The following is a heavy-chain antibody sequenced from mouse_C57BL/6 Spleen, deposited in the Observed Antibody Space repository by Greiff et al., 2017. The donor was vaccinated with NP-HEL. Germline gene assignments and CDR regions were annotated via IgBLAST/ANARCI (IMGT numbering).Heavy chain of an antibody. CDR1: GFTFSDYY. CDR2: INYDGSST. V-gene: IGHV5-16*01. Sequence: EVKLMESEGGLVQPGSSMKLSCTASGFTFSDYYMAWVRQVPEKGLEWVANINYDGSSTYYLDSLKSRFIISRDNAKNILYLQMSSLKSEDTATYYCARDGDYYGSSSWYFDVWGTGTTVTVSS. D-gene: IGHD1-1*01. CDR3: ARDGDYYGSSSWYFDV. J-gene: IGHJ1*03.